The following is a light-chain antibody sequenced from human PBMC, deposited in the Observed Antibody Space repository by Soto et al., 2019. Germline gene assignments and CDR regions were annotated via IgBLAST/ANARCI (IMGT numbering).Light chain of an antibody. CDR2: AAS. V-gene: IGKV1-9*01. CDR1: QGISSY. J-gene: IGKJ5*01. CDR3: QQLNSYPIT. Sequence: DIQVAPSPYFLSASVGDRVTITCRASQGISSYLAWYQQKPGKAPKLLIYAASTLQSGVPSRFSGSGSGTEFTLTISSLQPEDFATYYCQQLNSYPITFGQGTRLEIK.